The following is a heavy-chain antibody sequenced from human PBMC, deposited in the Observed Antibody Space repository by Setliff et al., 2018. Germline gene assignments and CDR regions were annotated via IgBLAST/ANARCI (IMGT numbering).Heavy chain of an antibody. V-gene: IGHV3-7*01. CDR3: FGAGTCSY. Sequence: ETLSLTCAVYGDSFSDYYWSWVRQAPGKGLEWLASINPHGSEKYYADSVKGRFTISRDNAKNSLSLQMNNLRTEDTAVYYCFGAGTCSYWGQGTLVTVSS. J-gene: IGHJ4*02. CDR2: INPHGSEK. D-gene: IGHD3-10*01. CDR1: GDSFSDYY.